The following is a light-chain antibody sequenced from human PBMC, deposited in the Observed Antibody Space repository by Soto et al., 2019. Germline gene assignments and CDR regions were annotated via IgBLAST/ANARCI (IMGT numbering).Light chain of an antibody. CDR3: QQYKGYPWT. V-gene: IGKV1-5*01. Sequence: DIHMTHSPSTLSASVGDRVTITCRASESISSWLAWYQQKPGKAPKLLIYDASSLESGVPSRFSGSGSGTEFSLTISSLQPDDFASYYCQQYKGYPWTFGQGTKVDIK. J-gene: IGKJ1*01. CDR2: DAS. CDR1: ESISSW.